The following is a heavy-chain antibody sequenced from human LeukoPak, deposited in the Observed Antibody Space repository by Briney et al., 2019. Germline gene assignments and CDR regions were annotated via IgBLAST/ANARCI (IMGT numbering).Heavy chain of an antibody. D-gene: IGHD1-1*01. J-gene: IGHJ6*03. CDR1: GDSIGYYF. CDR3: ARGTTGTTGYNYYMDV. CDR2: IYPTGST. V-gene: IGHV4-4*07. Sequence: PSETLSLTCTVSGDSIGYYFWSWIRQPAGKGLEWIGRIYPTGSTNYSPSLKSRVTISLDKSKNQYLLNLTSVTATDTAVYYCARGTTGTTGYNYYMDVWGKGTTVIVSS.